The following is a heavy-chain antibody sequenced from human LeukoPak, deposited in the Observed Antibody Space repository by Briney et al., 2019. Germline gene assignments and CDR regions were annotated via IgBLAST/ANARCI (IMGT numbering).Heavy chain of an antibody. Sequence: SETLSLTCTVSGGSISSYYWSWIRQPPGKGLEWIGYIYYSGYTNYNPSLKSRVTISVDTSKNQFSLKLSSVTAADTAVYYCARHEYSGSYIDYWGQGTLVTVSS. CDR1: GGSISSYY. J-gene: IGHJ4*02. CDR2: IYYSGYT. V-gene: IGHV4-59*08. D-gene: IGHD1-26*01. CDR3: ARHEYSGSYIDY.